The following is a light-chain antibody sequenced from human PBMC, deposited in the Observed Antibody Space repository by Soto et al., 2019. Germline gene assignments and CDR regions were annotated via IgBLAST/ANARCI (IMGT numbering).Light chain of an antibody. Sequence: DIQMTQSPSSLSASVRDRVTITCQASQDIKNYLNWYQQKPGKAPKLLIYDASNLETGVPSRFSGSGSGTDFTFTISSLQPEDIATYYCQQYANLPLTFGEGTKVDIK. V-gene: IGKV1-33*01. J-gene: IGKJ4*01. CDR3: QQYANLPLT. CDR1: QDIKNY. CDR2: DAS.